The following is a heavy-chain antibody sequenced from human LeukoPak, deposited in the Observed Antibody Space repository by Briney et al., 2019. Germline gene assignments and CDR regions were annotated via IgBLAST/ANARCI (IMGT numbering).Heavy chain of an antibody. Sequence: ASVKVSCKASGYSFTTYYMHWVRQAPGLGLELMGIINPSDGSTRNSQKFQGRVTMARDTSTSTVYMELSSLRSEDTAIYYCAREVESRWDYYYYYYMDVWGKGTTVTVSS. J-gene: IGHJ6*03. CDR3: AREVESRWDYYYYYYMDV. CDR2: INPSDGST. D-gene: IGHD1-26*01. V-gene: IGHV1-46*01. CDR1: GYSFTTYY.